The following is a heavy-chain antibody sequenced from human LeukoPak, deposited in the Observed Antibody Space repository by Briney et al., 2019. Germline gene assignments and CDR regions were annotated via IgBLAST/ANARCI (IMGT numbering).Heavy chain of an antibody. CDR1: GFTFSNYA. V-gene: IGHV3-23*01. CDR3: AKCSRVDWLPIDY. D-gene: IGHD3-9*01. CDR2: ISGSGTTT. J-gene: IGHJ4*02. Sequence: PGGSLRLSCAASGFTFSNYAMSWVRQAPGKGLEWVSHISGSGTTTDYADSVKGRFTISRNNSKNTLYLQMNSLRADDAAVYYCAKCSRVDWLPIDYWGRGTLVTVSS.